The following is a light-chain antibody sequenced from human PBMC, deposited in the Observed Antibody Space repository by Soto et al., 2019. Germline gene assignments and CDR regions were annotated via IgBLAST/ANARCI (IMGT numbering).Light chain of an antibody. CDR3: QQLTRYPLS. CDR2: AAS. V-gene: IGKV1-9*01. CDR1: QDISSY. J-gene: IGKJ4*01. Sequence: IQLTQSPSSLSASIGDRVTITCRASQDISSYLAWYRQKAGKAPELLIEAASPLQSGVPSRFSGRGSGTDFALTISSLQPEDFGTYYCQQLTRYPLSFGGGTKVEIK.